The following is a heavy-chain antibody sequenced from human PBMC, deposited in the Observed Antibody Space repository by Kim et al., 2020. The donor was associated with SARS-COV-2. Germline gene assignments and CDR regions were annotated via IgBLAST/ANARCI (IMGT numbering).Heavy chain of an antibody. V-gene: IGHV4-4*02. CDR1: GGSISSSNW. Sequence: SETLSLTCAVSGGSISSSNWWSWVRQPPGKGLEWIGEIYHSGSTNYNPSLKSRVTISVDPSKNQFSLKLSSVTAADTAVSDCAREPQIRAYYYHMAVWA. CDR2: IYHSGST. CDR3: AREPQIRAYYYHMAV. J-gene: IGHJ6*03. D-gene: IGHD3-3*01.